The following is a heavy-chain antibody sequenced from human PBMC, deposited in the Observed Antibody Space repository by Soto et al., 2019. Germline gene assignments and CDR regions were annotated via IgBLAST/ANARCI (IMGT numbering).Heavy chain of an antibody. V-gene: IGHV1-18*01. Sequence: QVQLVQSGAEVKKPGASVKVSCKASGYTFTSYGISWVRQAPGQGLEWMGWISAYNGNTNYAQKLQGRVTMTTDTSTSTAYKELRSMTSDDTAVYYRATSDCEGFEGTDVWGQGTTITISS. CDR2: ISAYNGNT. D-gene: IGHD2-21*02. J-gene: IGHJ6*02. CDR1: GYTFTSYG. CDR3: ATSDCEGFEGTDV.